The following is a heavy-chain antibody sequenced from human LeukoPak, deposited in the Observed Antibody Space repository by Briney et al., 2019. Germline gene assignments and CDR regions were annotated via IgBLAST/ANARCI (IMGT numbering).Heavy chain of an antibody. CDR1: GYTFTSYG. CDR3: ARSVVRGALDY. J-gene: IGHJ4*02. CDR2: ISAYNGNT. V-gene: IGHV1-18*01. Sequence: ASVKVSCKASGYTFTSYGISWVRQAPGQGLEWMGWISAYNGNTNYAQKFQGRVTMTRDTSISTAYMELSRLRSDDTAVYYCARSVVRGALDYWGQGTLVTVSS. D-gene: IGHD3-10*01.